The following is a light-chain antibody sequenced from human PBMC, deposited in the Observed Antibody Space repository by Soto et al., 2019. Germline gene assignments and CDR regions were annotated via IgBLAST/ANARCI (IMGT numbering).Light chain of an antibody. V-gene: IGLV1-44*01. CDR1: SSNIGSNT. Sequence: QSVLTQPPSASGTPGQRVTISCSGSSSNIGSNTVNWYQHLPGTAPKLLIYSNNQRPSGVPDRFSGSKSGTSASLAISGLQSVDEADYYCAAWDDSLSGRVFGGGTKLTVL. CDR3: AAWDDSLSGRV. CDR2: SNN. J-gene: IGLJ3*02.